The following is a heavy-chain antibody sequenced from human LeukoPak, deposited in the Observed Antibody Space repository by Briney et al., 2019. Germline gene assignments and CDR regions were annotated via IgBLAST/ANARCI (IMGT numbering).Heavy chain of an antibody. CDR3: AREELLWFGELLYGNWFDP. CDR2: IWYDGSNK. V-gene: IGHV3-33*01. Sequence: GGSLRLSCTASGFSFGDYGMSWVRQAPGKGLEWVAVIWYDGSNKYYADSVKGRFTISRDNSKNTLYLQMNSLRAEDTAVYYCAREELLWFGELLYGNWFDPWGQGTLVTVSS. CDR1: GFSFGDYG. D-gene: IGHD3-10*01. J-gene: IGHJ5*02.